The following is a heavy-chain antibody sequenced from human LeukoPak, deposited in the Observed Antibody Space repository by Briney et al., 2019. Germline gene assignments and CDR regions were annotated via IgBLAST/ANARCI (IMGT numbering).Heavy chain of an antibody. Sequence: PSETLSLTCTVSSGSINSISYYCAWIRQPPGKVLERIRGIYYRESTYYHPALKSQVTISLDTSNNQFSRNLSSVTAPDTALYYCARGGQSIWNVGNSWGQGILVTVSS. J-gene: IGHJ4*02. CDR2: IYYREST. V-gene: IGHV4-39*07. D-gene: IGHD1-1*01. CDR3: ARGGQSIWNVGNS. CDR1: SGSINSISYY.